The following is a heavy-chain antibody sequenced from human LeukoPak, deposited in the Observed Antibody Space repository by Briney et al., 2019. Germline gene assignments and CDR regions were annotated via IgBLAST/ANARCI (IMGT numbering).Heavy chain of an antibody. CDR3: AKGGSSGWYGVAYYYGMDV. CDR2: ISGSGGST. V-gene: IGHV3-23*01. Sequence: GGSLRLSCAASGFTFSSYAMSWVRQAPGKGLEWVSAISGSGGSTYYADSVKGRFTISRDNSKNTLYLQVNSLRAEDTAVYYCAKGGSSGWYGVAYYYGMDVWGQGTTVTVSS. J-gene: IGHJ6*02. D-gene: IGHD6-19*01. CDR1: GFTFSSYA.